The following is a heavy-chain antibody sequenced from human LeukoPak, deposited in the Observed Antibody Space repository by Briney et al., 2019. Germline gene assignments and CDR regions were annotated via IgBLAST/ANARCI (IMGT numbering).Heavy chain of an antibody. CDR1: GRSIRCGGYY. Sequence: SQTLSLTSTVPGRSIRCGGYYWSWFTQPPGNGQEWIGYIYDSGSTYYNSSLKSRVTISVDTSKNQFSLKLSSVTAADTAVYYCARGAMWFGLDYWGQGTLVTVSS. D-gene: IGHD3-10*01. J-gene: IGHJ4*02. V-gene: IGHV4-31*03. CDR3: ARGAMWFGLDY. CDR2: IYDSGST.